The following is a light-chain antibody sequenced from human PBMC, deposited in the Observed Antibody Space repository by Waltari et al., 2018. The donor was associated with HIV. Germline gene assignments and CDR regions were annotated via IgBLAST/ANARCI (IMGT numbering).Light chain of an antibody. Sequence: QSALTQPRSLSGSPGQSVTLSCTGTSSDVGDSTYVSWYRPNPGKVPNLMIYDVSKRPAGVPDRFSGSRSGNTASLTISGLQAEDEADYFCCSYAGNYSYVFGSGSRVTVL. V-gene: IGLV2-11*01. CDR2: DVS. CDR1: SSDVGDSTY. CDR3: CSYAGNYSYV. J-gene: IGLJ1*01.